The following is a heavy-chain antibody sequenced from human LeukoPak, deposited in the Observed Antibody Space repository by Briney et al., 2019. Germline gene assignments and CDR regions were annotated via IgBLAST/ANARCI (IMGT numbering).Heavy chain of an antibody. CDR1: GFTFSRYA. Sequence: GGSLRLSCAASGFTFSRYAMSWVRQAPGEGGEWVSDICGSGGSTYYADSVKGGFTISRDNSQNTLYLQMIRLRADDTAVYYCAKDQGAKQQLVQWDYWGQGTLGTVSS. J-gene: IGHJ4*02. V-gene: IGHV3-23*01. D-gene: IGHD6-13*01. CDR3: AKDQGAKQQLVQWDY. CDR2: ICGSGGST.